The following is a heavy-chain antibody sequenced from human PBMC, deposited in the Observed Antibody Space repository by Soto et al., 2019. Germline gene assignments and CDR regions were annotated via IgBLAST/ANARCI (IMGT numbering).Heavy chain of an antibody. Sequence: PSETLSFTCTVSGGSISSYYWSWIRQPPGKGLEWIGYIYYSGSTNYNPSLKSRVTISVDTSKNQFSLKLSSVTAADTAVYYCARTLYDSSGLWVPPYREYYYYGMDVWGQGTTVTVSS. J-gene: IGHJ6*02. D-gene: IGHD3-22*01. CDR1: GGSISSYY. V-gene: IGHV4-59*08. CDR2: IYYSGST. CDR3: ARTLYDSSGLWVPPYREYYYYGMDV.